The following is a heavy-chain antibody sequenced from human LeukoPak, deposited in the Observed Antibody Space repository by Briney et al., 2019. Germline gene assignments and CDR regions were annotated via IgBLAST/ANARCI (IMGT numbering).Heavy chain of an antibody. CDR3: ASSFYYDSRDY. V-gene: IGHV4-39*07. D-gene: IGHD3-22*01. CDR2: ITPSGSA. Sequence: SETLSLTCTVSGGSISSSGYFWGWVRQPPGKGLEWIGEITPSGSANYNPSLKSRVSISIDTSKKKLSLRLTSVTAADSAVYYCASSFYYDSRDYWGQGTLVTVSS. J-gene: IGHJ4*02. CDR1: GGSISSSGYF.